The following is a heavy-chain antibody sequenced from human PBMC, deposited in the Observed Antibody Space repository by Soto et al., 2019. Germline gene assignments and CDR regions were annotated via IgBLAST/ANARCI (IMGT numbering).Heavy chain of an antibody. CDR3: ARGGYYDSSGSRNYHYYGMNV. CDR2: ISPYNDDT. V-gene: IGHV1-18*01. J-gene: IGHJ6*02. Sequence: ASVKVSCKASGYTVRSYGISWVRQAPGQGLEWLGWISPYNDDTQYAEKIQGRVFMTTDTSTKTAYLDLRSLRSDDTAVYYFARGGYYDSSGSRNYHYYGMNVWGQGTTVTVSS. D-gene: IGHD3-22*01. CDR1: GYTVRSYG.